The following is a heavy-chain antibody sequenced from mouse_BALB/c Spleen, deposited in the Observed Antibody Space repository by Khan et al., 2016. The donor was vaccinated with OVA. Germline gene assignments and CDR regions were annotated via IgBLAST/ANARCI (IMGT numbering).Heavy chain of an antibody. CDR3: ARTGYYYFDY. CDR1: GFTFSGFG. Sequence: EVELVESGGGLVQPGGSRKLSCAASGFTFSGFGMHWVRQAPEKGLEWVAFISSGSNTIYYADTVKGRFTISRVNPKRTLFLQMTSLRSEDTAMYFCARTGYYYFDYWGQGTTLTVSS. V-gene: IGHV5-17*02. CDR2: ISSGSNTI. D-gene: IGHD2-3*01. J-gene: IGHJ2*01.